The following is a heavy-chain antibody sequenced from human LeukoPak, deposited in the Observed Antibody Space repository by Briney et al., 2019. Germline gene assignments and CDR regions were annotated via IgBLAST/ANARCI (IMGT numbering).Heavy chain of an antibody. J-gene: IGHJ6*03. Sequence: GGSPRLSCAASGFTFDDYAMHWVRQAPGKGLEWVSLISWDGGSTYYADSVKGRFTISRDNSKNSLYLQMNSLRAEDTALYYCAKDKSRSIAVAGRIYYYYMDVWGKGTTVTVSS. CDR2: ISWDGGST. CDR1: GFTFDDYA. CDR3: AKDKSRSIAVAGRIYYYYMDV. V-gene: IGHV3-43D*03. D-gene: IGHD6-19*01.